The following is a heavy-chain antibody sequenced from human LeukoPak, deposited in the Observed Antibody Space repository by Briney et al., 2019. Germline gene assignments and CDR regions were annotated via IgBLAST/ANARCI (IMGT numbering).Heavy chain of an antibody. J-gene: IGHJ1*01. CDR1: GFTFSDYY. CDR3: ASRPDSSGYYYSAEYFQH. Sequence: GGSLRLSCAASGFTFSDYYMSWIRQAPGKGLEWVSYISSSGSTIYYADSVKGRFTISRDNAKNSLYLQMNSLRAEDTAVYYCASRPDSSGYYYSAEYFQHWGQGTLVTVSS. D-gene: IGHD3-22*01. V-gene: IGHV3-11*04. CDR2: ISSSGSTI.